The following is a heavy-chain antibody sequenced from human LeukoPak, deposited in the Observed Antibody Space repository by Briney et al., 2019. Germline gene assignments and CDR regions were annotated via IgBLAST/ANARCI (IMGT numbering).Heavy chain of an antibody. CDR2: MNPNSGNT. Sequence: ASVKVSCKASGYTFTSYDIHWVRQATGQGLEWMGWMNPNSGNTGYAQKFQGRVTMTRNTSISTAYMELSSLRSEDTAVYYCARLGAATLPTGYYYYYMDVWGKGTTVTVSS. V-gene: IGHV1-8*01. CDR1: GYTFTSYD. CDR3: ARLGAATLPTGYYYYYMDV. D-gene: IGHD2-15*01. J-gene: IGHJ6*03.